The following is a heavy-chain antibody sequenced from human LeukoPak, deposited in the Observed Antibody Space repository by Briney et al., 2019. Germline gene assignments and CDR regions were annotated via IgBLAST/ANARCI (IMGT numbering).Heavy chain of an antibody. J-gene: IGHJ4*02. V-gene: IGHV5-51*01. Sequence: GESLKISCKGYGYSFTTYWIGWVRQMPGKGLEWMGIIHPGDSDTRYNPSLQHLVTISADKSISTAYLQWSSLKASDTAMYYCARLKKPDGSGSYSQYWGQGTLVTVSS. D-gene: IGHD3-10*01. CDR1: GYSFTTYW. CDR2: IHPGDSDT. CDR3: ARLKKPDGSGSYSQY.